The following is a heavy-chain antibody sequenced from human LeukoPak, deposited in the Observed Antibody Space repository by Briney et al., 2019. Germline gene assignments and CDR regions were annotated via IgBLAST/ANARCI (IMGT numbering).Heavy chain of an antibody. V-gene: IGHV4-4*02. CDR3: AREPVPAAITGGYYYDRSGPQGGLDY. CDR1: GASISSRNW. J-gene: IGHJ4*02. D-gene: IGHD3-22*01. CDR2: MYHSGST. Sequence: PSETLSLTCTVSGASISSRNWWNWVRQPPGKGLEWIGEMYHSGSTKYNPSLKSRVTISVDRSKNQFSLKLSSVTAADTAVYYCAREPVPAAITGGYYYDRSGPQGGLDYWGQGTLVTVSS.